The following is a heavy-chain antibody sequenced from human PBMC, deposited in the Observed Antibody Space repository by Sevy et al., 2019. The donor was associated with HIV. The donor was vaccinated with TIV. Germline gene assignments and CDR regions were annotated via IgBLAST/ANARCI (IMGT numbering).Heavy chain of an antibody. V-gene: IGHV3-21*04. CDR2: ISDDSRYI. CDR1: GFTFRTYS. Sequence: GGSLRLSCAASGFTFRTYSMNWVRQAPGKGLEWLSSISDDSRYIYYSDSVKGRFTISRANAKNFLFLQMNNLRVEDTAIYYCARDDHWAFDYWGQGALVTVSS. J-gene: IGHJ4*02. CDR3: ARDDHWAFDY. D-gene: IGHD7-27*01.